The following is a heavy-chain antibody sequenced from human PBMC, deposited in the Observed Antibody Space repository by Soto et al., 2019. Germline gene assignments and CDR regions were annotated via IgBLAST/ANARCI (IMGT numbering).Heavy chain of an antibody. D-gene: IGHD5-18*01. Sequence: QVQLVQSGPEVKKPGSSVKVSCTASGDTFNSYVITWVRQAPGQGLEWLGGIITAFGTTSYAQNFQDRLTITADEAATTDHMELSSLTSDDTAMYYCTRSYGYNFGGSLDNWGQGTLVTVSS. V-gene: IGHV1-69*01. CDR1: GDTFNSYV. J-gene: IGHJ4*02. CDR3: TRSYGYNFGGSLDN. CDR2: IITAFGTT.